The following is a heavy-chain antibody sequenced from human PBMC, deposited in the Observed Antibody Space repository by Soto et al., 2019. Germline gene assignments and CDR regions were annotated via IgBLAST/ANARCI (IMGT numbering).Heavy chain of an antibody. CDR3: VSQRTTVPTQAYFDY. Sequence: SETLSLTCTVSGGSVTNSSYYWGWIRQSPGKGLEWIGSVYYRGRSYSKSSVKSRVTISVDTSKNRFSLSLNSVTASDTAVYFCVSQRTTVPTQAYFDYRGPGALVTVS. D-gene: IGHD4-17*01. V-gene: IGHV4-39*01. CDR1: GGSVTNSSYY. CDR2: VYYRGRS. J-gene: IGHJ4*02.